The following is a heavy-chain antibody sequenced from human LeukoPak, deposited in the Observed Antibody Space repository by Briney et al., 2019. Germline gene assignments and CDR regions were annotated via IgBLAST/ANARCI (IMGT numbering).Heavy chain of an antibody. D-gene: IGHD1-1*01. CDR1: GGTFSSYA. CDR3: ARDLVVAGYNWNDRPTNWFDP. J-gene: IGHJ5*02. CDR2: IIPIFGTA. Sequence: SVEVSCKASGGTFSSYAISWVRQAPGQGLEWMGRIIPIFGTANYAQKFQGRVTITTDESTSTAYMELSSLRSEDTAVYYCARDLVVAGYNWNDRPTNWFDPWGQGTLVTVSS. V-gene: IGHV1-69*05.